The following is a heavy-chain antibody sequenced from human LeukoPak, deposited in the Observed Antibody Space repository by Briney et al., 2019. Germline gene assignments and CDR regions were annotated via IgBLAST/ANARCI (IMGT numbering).Heavy chain of an antibody. V-gene: IGHV3-23*01. Sequence: GGSLRLSCAASGFTFSSYAMSWVRQAPGKGLEWVSAISGSGGSTYYADSVKGRFTISRDNSKNTLYLQMNSLRAEDTAVYYCAKDPRIHSAYYYYGMDVWGQGTTVTVSS. D-gene: IGHD2/OR15-2a*01. CDR3: AKDPRIHSAYYYYGMDV. J-gene: IGHJ6*02. CDR1: GFTFSSYA. CDR2: ISGSGGST.